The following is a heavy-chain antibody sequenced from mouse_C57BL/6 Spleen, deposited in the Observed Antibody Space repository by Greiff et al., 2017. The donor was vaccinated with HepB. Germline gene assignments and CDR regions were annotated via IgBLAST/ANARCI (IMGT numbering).Heavy chain of an antibody. Sequence: QVQLQQPGAELVKPGASVKLSCKASGYTFTSYGISWVKQRTGQGLEWIGEIYPRSGNTYYNEKFKGKATLTADKSSSTAYMELRSLTSEDSAVYFCASLGLRPYYYAMDYWGQGTSVTVSS. CDR3: ASLGLRPYYYAMDY. V-gene: IGHV1-81*01. CDR2: IYPRSGNT. J-gene: IGHJ4*01. D-gene: IGHD2-4*01. CDR1: GYTFTSYG.